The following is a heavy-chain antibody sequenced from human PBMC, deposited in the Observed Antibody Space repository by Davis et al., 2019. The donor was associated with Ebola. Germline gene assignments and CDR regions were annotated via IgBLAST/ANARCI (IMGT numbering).Heavy chain of an antibody. CDR3: AKPREHDYGDYAPDAFDI. J-gene: IGHJ3*02. V-gene: IGHV3-48*04. Sequence: GESLKISCAASGFTFSSYSMNWVRQAPGKGLEWVSYISSSSSTIYYADSVKGRFTISRDNAKNSLYLQMNSLRAEDTAVYYCAKPREHDYGDYAPDAFDIWGQGTMVTVSS. D-gene: IGHD4-17*01. CDR2: ISSSSSTI. CDR1: GFTFSSYS.